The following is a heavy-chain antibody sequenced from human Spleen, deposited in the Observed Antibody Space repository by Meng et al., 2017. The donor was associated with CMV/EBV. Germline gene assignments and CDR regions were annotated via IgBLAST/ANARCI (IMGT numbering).Heavy chain of an antibody. CDR2: IIPILGIA. J-gene: IGHJ4*02. D-gene: IGHD5-24*01. V-gene: IGHV1-69*10. Sequence: CKASGYPFTGYYLHWVRQAPGQGLEWMGGIIPILGIANYAQKFQGRVTITADKSTSTAYMELSSLRSEDTAVYYCARGIGGMATVDYWGQGTLVTVSS. CDR3: ARGIGGMATVDY. CDR1: GYPFTGYY.